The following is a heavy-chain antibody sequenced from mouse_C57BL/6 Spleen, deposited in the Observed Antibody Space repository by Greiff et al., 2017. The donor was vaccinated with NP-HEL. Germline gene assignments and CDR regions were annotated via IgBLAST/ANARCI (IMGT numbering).Heavy chain of an antibody. J-gene: IGHJ1*03. Sequence: QVHVKQSGPGLVQPSQSLSITCTVSGFSLTSYGVHWVRQSPGKGLEWLGVIWGGGSTDYNAAFISRLSISKDNSKSQVFFKMNSLQADDTAIYYCARNFITDWYFDVWGTGTTVTVSS. D-gene: IGHD1-1*01. CDR1: GFSLTSYG. V-gene: IGHV2-2*01. CDR2: IWGGGST. CDR3: ARNFITDWYFDV.